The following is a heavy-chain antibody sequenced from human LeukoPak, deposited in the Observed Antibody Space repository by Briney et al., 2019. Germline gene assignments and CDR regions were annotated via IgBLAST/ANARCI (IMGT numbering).Heavy chain of an antibody. D-gene: IGHD2-2*01. Sequence: SETLSLTCTVSGGSISSSSYYWGWIRQPPGKGLEWIGSIYYSGSTYYNPSLKCRVTISVDTSKNQFSLKLSSVTAADTAVYYCAGWEYCSSTSCFNAFDIWGQGTMVTVSS. V-gene: IGHV4-39*01. CDR2: IYYSGST. J-gene: IGHJ3*02. CDR3: AGWEYCSSTSCFNAFDI. CDR1: GGSISSSSYY.